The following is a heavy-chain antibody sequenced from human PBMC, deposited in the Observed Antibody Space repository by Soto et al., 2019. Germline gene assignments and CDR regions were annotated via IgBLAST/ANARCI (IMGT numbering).Heavy chain of an antibody. CDR1: EGTFNNYA. J-gene: IGHJ4*02. Sequence: QVQLVQSGAEVKKPGSSVRVSCKTSEGTFNNYAISWVRQAPGQGLEWMGRIIPLFDAVKYAQKFQGRVTITADKSTSTAYMELHTLTSEDTAVYYCARDDALRETSGYFYLDYWGQGTPVTVTS. V-gene: IGHV1-69*06. CDR3: ARDDALRETSGYFYLDY. CDR2: IIPLFDAV. D-gene: IGHD3-22*01.